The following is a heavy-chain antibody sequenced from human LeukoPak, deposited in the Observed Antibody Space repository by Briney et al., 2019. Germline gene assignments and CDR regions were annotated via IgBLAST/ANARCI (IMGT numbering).Heavy chain of an antibody. D-gene: IGHD3-22*01. CDR3: AREAHYDSSGRPLYYFDY. CDR2: ISAYNGNT. J-gene: IGHJ4*02. CDR1: GGTFSSYG. Sequence: ASVKVSCKASGGTFSSYGISWVRQAPGQGLEWMGWISAYNGNTNYAQKLQGRVTMTADTSTSTAYMELRSLRSDDTAVYYCAREAHYDSSGRPLYYFDYWGQGTLVTVSS. V-gene: IGHV1-18*01.